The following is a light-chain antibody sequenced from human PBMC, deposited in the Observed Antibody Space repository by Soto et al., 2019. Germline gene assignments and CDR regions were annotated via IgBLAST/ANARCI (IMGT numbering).Light chain of an antibody. CDR1: LSVSNN. J-gene: IGKJ2*01. Sequence: EIVMTQFPATLSVSPGERVTLSCRASLSVSNNVAWYQHRPGQAPRLLIFGASTRATDIPARFSGSGSGTESTLTISSLQSEDFAVYYCHQYNNWPPNTFGQGTKVEFK. CDR2: GAS. CDR3: HQYNNWPPNT. V-gene: IGKV3-15*01.